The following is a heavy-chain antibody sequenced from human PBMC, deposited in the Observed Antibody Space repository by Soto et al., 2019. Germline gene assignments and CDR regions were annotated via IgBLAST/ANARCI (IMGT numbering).Heavy chain of an antibody. CDR3: TRDFPGITGTYYYGMDV. V-gene: IGHV3-49*03. Sequence: GGSLRLSCTASGFTFGDYAMSWFRQAPGKGLEWVGSIRSKAYGGTTEYAASVKGRFTISRDDSKSIAYLQMNSLKTEDTAVYYCTRDFPGITGTYYYGMDVWGQGTTVTVSS. D-gene: IGHD1-20*01. J-gene: IGHJ6*02. CDR1: GFTFGDYA. CDR2: IRSKAYGGTT.